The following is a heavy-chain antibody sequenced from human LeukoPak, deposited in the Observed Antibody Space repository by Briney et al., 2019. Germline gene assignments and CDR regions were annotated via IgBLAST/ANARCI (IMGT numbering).Heavy chain of an antibody. CDR2: IIPIFGTA. D-gene: IGHD2-2*02. Sequence: GSSLKVSCKASGGTFSSYAISWVRQAPGQGLEWLGGIIPIFGTANYAQKIQGRVTITADESTSTAYMELSSLRSEDTAVYYCARERGIVVVPAAISWFDPWGQGTLVTVSS. V-gene: IGHV1-69*01. J-gene: IGHJ5*02. CDR1: GGTFSSYA. CDR3: ARERGIVVVPAAISWFDP.